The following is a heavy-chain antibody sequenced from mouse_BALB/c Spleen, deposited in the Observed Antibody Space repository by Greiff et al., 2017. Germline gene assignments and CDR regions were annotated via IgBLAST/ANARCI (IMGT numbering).Heavy chain of an antibody. CDR1: GFTFSSYA. Sequence: EVQVVESGGGLVKPGGSLKLSCAASGFTFSSYAMSWVRQTPEKRLEWVATISSGGSYTYYPDSVKGRFTISRDNAKNTLYLQMSSLRSEDTAMYYCARHPHYYGSSYDWYFDVWGAGTTVTVSS. D-gene: IGHD1-1*01. CDR3: ARHPHYYGSSYDWYFDV. J-gene: IGHJ1*01. V-gene: IGHV5-9-3*01. CDR2: ISSGGSYT.